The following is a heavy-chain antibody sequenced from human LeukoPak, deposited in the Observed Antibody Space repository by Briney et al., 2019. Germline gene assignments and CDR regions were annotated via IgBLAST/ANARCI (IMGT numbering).Heavy chain of an antibody. CDR3: ARAGQGYCTSASCYLSLDY. Sequence: SETLSLTCAVSGGSISSSNWWSWVRQPPGKGLEWIGQIYHSGSTNYNPSLKSRVAISVDKSKNQFSLNLNSVTAADTAVYYCARAGQGYCTSASCYLSLDYWGQGTLVAVSS. D-gene: IGHD2-2*01. V-gene: IGHV4-4*02. CDR2: IYHSGST. CDR1: GGSISSSNW. J-gene: IGHJ4*02.